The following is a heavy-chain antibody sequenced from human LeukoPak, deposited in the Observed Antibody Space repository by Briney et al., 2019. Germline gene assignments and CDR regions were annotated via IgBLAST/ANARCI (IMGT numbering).Heavy chain of an antibody. CDR3: ASGYKTVSVFDH. CDR1: GYTFIGYY. J-gene: IGHJ4*02. CDR2: INPSGGGT. Sequence: GASVKVSCKASGYTFIGYYMHWVRQAPGQGLVWMGLINPSGGGTRYAQKFQGRVTMTRDTSTSTVYMELSSLRSEDTAVYYCASGYKTVSVFDHWGQGTLVTVSS. V-gene: IGHV1-46*01. D-gene: IGHD5-24*01.